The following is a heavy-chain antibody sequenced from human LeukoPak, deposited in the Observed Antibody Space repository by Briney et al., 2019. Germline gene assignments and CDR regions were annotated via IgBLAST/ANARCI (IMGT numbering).Heavy chain of an antibody. Sequence: PGGSLRLSCAASGFTFNSNSMNWFRQAPGKGLEWVSSISSSSSYICYADSGKVRFTITRANAKNSLYLQMNSLGAEYTAVYYCASHYDLDFWGQGTLVTVSS. V-gene: IGHV3-21*01. CDR1: GFTFNSNS. CDR2: ISSSSSYI. J-gene: IGHJ4*02. CDR3: ASHYDLDF. D-gene: IGHD3-22*01.